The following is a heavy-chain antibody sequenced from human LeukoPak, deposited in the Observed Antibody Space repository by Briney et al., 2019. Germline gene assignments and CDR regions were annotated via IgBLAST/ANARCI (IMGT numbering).Heavy chain of an antibody. Sequence: QPGGSLRLSCAASGFTFSSYSMNWVRQAPGKGLEWVSYISSSSSTIYYADSVKGRFTISRDNAKNSLYLQMNSLRDEDTAVYYCARTPYDSSGYYPHYFDYWGQGTLVTVSS. V-gene: IGHV3-48*02. D-gene: IGHD3-22*01. CDR1: GFTFSSYS. CDR2: ISSSSSTI. CDR3: ARTPYDSSGYYPHYFDY. J-gene: IGHJ4*02.